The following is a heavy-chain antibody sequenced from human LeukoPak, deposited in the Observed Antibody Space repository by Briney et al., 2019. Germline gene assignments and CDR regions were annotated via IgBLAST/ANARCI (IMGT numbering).Heavy chain of an antibody. CDR2: VLHSGST. V-gene: IGHV4-4*02. CDR3: ARDLYGSGTRFDY. J-gene: IGHJ4*02. Sequence: SETLSLTCGVSGGSISNSNWWSWVRQPPGKGLEWIGEVLHSGSTNYNPSLKGRVTVSVDKSKNQFSLKLNSVTAADTAVYYCARDLYGSGTRFDYWGQGTLVTVSS. CDR1: GGSISNSNW. D-gene: IGHD3-10*01.